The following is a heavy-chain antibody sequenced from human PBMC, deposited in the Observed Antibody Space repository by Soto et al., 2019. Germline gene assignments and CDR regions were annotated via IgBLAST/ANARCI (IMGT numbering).Heavy chain of an antibody. D-gene: IGHD4-17*01. Sequence: GASVKVSCKASGYPFSDNQIHWLRRAPGQGLEWMGRINPKSDDTNYAQKFQGRVTMTRDTSIDTAYLELTGLTSDDTATYYCARTNYLDYIRWGLDPWGQGTLVTVSS. V-gene: IGHV1-2*02. CDR3: ARTNYLDYIRWGLDP. CDR2: INPKSDDT. CDR1: GYPFSDNQ. J-gene: IGHJ5*02.